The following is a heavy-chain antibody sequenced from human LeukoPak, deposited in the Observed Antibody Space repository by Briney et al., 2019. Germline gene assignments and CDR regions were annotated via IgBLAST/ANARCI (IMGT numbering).Heavy chain of an antibody. CDR1: GFTFVSYW. D-gene: IGHD5-18*01. Sequence: GGSLRLSCAASGFTFVSYWMHWVRQAPGKGLVWVSRINGYGSSTDFADSVKGRFTISRDNAKNTLYLQINSLRAEDTAVYYCARDAPGNTALDYWGQGTLVTVSS. CDR3: ARDAPGNTALDY. J-gene: IGHJ4*02. CDR2: INGYGSST. V-gene: IGHV3-74*01.